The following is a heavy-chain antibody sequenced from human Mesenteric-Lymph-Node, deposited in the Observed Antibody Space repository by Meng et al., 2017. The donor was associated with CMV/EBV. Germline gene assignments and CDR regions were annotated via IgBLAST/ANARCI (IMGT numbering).Heavy chain of an antibody. J-gene: IGHJ2*01. D-gene: IGHD6-13*01. CDR3: ARGPQGYSSRGYFDL. V-gene: IGHV1-69*01. Sequence: SGRTFSSYAISWVRQAPGQGLEWMGGIIPIFGTANYAQKFQGRVTITADESTSTAYMELSSLRSEDTAVYYCARGPQGYSSRGYFDLWGRGTLVTVSS. CDR2: IIPIFGTA. CDR1: GRTFSSYA.